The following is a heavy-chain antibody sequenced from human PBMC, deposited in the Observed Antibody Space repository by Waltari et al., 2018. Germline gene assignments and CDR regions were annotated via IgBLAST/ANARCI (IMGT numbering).Heavy chain of an antibody. V-gene: IGHV3-30*02. Sequence: QVQLVESGGGVVQPGGSLRLSCAASGFTFRSYGMHWFRQAPGNGREWVAFIRYDGSNKNYEDSVNGRFTISRDNSKNTLYLQMNSLRAEDTAVYYCAKVVSLGYCSGGSCSRFQHWGQGTLVTVSS. CDR1: GFTFRSYG. CDR3: AKVVSLGYCSGGSCSRFQH. CDR2: IRYDGSNK. D-gene: IGHD2-15*01. J-gene: IGHJ1*01.